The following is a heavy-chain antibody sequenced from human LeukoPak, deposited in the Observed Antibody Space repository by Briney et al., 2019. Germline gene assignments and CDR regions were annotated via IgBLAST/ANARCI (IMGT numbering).Heavy chain of an antibody. CDR2: IYYSGST. D-gene: IGHD5-18*01. J-gene: IGHJ4*02. CDR1: GGSISSYY. Sequence: SETLSLTCTVSGGSISSYYWSWIRQPPGKGLEWIGYIYYSGSTNYNPSLKSRVTMSVDTSKNQFSLKLSSVTAADTAVYYCARDAYSYGCTIDHWGQGTLATVSS. V-gene: IGHV4-59*01. CDR3: ARDAYSYGCTIDH.